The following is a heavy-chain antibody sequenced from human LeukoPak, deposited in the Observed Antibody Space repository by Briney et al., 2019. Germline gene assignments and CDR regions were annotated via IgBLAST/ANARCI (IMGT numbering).Heavy chain of an antibody. CDR1: GLSRSSCA. J-gene: IGHJ4*02. D-gene: IGHD3-22*01. CDR2: NSGSGSST. CDR3: GTRPLNYDRSGYYFEGIEY. Sequence: QPGGSLRLSCVASGLSRSSCAMNWVRQAPGKGLEWVSVNSGSGSSTYYADSVKGRFTISRDNSKNTLYLQMNSLRAEDTAVYYCGTRPLNYDRSGYYFEGIEYWGQGTLVTVSS. V-gene: IGHV3-23*01.